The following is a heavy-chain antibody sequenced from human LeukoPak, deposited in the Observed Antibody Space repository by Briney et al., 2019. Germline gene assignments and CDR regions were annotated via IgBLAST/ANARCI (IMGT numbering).Heavy chain of an antibody. D-gene: IGHD6-19*01. V-gene: IGHV1-2*02. J-gene: IGHJ4*02. CDR1: GYTFTGYY. Sequence: GASVKVSCKASGYTFTGYYMHWVRQAPGQGLEWMGWINPNSGGTNYAQKFQGRVTMTRDTSISTVYMELSRLRSDDTAVYYCARPMRQQWLASSFDYWGQGTLATVSS. CDR2: INPNSGGT. CDR3: ARPMRQQWLASSFDY.